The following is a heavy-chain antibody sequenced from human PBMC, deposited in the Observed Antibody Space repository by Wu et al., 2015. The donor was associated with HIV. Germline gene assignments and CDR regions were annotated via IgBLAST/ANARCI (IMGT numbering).Heavy chain of an antibody. CDR1: GVGFSNYA. CDR2: FIPISGVA. V-gene: IGHV1-69*05. J-gene: IGHJ2*01. Sequence: QVQLVQSGSEVKKPGSSVRVSCQASGVGFSNYAINWVRQVPGQGLEWMGDFIPISGVANYAQKFQGRVTISTDDSTSTAFMEMRSLRFEDTAVYFCAKVAPTRAGYFDLWAVAPWSLSPQ. CDR3: AKVAPTRAGYFDL.